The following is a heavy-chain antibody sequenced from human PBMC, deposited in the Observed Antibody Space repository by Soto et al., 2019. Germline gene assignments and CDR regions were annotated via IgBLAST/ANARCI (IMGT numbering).Heavy chain of an antibody. CDR2: ISSSSSTI. CDR3: AIGSSELDY. J-gene: IGHJ4*02. V-gene: IGHV3-48*02. D-gene: IGHD6-13*01. CDR1: GFTFSSYS. Sequence: EVQLVESGGGLVQPGGSLRLSCAASGFTFSSYSMNWVRQAPGKGLEWVSYISSSSSTIYYADSVKGRFTISRDNAKNSLYLQMNSQRDEDTAVYYCAIGSSELDYWGQGTLVTVSS.